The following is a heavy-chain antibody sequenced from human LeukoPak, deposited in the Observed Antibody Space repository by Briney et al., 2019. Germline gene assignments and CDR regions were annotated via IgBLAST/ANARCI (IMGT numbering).Heavy chain of an antibody. V-gene: IGHV3-23*01. Sequence: GGSLRLSCAASGFTFSSYAMSWVRQAPGKGLEWVSAISGSGGSTYYADSVKGRFTISRDNSKNTLYLQMNSLSAEDTAVYYCAKDQYYYDSSGYYYRWGQGTLVTVSS. CDR2: ISGSGGST. CDR3: AKDQYYYDSSGYYYR. J-gene: IGHJ5*02. CDR1: GFTFSSYA. D-gene: IGHD3-22*01.